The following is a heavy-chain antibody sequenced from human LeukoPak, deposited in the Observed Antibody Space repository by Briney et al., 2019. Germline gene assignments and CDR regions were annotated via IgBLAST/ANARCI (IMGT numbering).Heavy chain of an antibody. CDR3: AKDLIPMVRGVIPLFDY. CDR2: ISYDGSNK. Sequence: PGGSLRLSCAASGFTFSSYGMHWVRQAPGKGLEWVAVISYDGSNKYYADSVKGRFTISRDNSKNTLYLQMNSLRAEDTAVYYCAKDLIPMVRGVIPLFDYWGQGTLVTVSS. V-gene: IGHV3-30*18. CDR1: GFTFSSYG. D-gene: IGHD3-10*01. J-gene: IGHJ4*02.